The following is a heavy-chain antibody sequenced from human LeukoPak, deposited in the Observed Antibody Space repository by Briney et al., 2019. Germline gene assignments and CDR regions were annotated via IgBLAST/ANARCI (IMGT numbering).Heavy chain of an antibody. CDR2: MSHSGYP. D-gene: IGHD3-10*01. CDR3: ARPRLLYGSGPILV. V-gene: IGHV4-39*07. CDR1: GGSIGSSSYY. Sequence: PSETLSLTCTVSGGSIGSSSYYWGWIRQPPGKGLEWIGEMSHSGYPNYNPSLKSRVAISVDTSKNQFSLNLTSVTAADTAVYYCARPRLLYGSGPILVWGQGNLVTVSS. J-gene: IGHJ4*02.